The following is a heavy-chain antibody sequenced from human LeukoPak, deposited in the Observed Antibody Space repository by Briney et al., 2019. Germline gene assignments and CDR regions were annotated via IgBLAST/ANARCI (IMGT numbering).Heavy chain of an antibody. CDR2: INPSGGST. CDR1: GYTLTSYD. J-gene: IGHJ4*02. D-gene: IGHD6-25*01. Sequence: GASVKVSCKASGYTLTSYDINWVRQATGQGLEWMGIINPSGGSTSYAQKFQGRVTMTRDTSTSTVYMELSSLRSEDTAVYYCAREQRASPPPFDYWGQGTLVTVSS. CDR3: AREQRASPPPFDY. V-gene: IGHV1-46*01.